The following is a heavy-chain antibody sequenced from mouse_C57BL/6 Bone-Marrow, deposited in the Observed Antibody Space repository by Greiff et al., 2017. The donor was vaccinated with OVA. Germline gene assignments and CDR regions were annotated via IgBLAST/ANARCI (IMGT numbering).Heavy chain of an antibody. Sequence: EVKLMESGGGLVQPKGSLKLSCAASGFSFNTYAMNWVRQAPGKGLEWVARIRSKSNNYATYYADSVKDRFTISRDDSESMLYLQMNNLKTEDTAMNDCVRQLRLRGFAYWGQGTLVTVSA. CDR2: IRSKSNNYAT. V-gene: IGHV10-1*01. J-gene: IGHJ3*01. D-gene: IGHD3-2*02. CDR1: GFSFNTYA. CDR3: VRQLRLRGFAY.